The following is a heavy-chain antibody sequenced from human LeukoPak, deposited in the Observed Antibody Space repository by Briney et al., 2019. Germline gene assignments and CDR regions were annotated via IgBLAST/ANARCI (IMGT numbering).Heavy chain of an antibody. Sequence: GGSLRLSCAASGFTFDDCGMSWVRQAPGKGLEWVSGINWNGGSTGYADSVKGRFTISRDNAKNSLYLQMNSLRAEDTALYYCARVRGVRFLEWLLYRHYFDYWGQGTLATVSS. V-gene: IGHV3-20*04. CDR1: GFTFDDCG. J-gene: IGHJ4*02. CDR2: INWNGGST. D-gene: IGHD3-3*01. CDR3: ARVRGVRFLEWLLYRHYFDY.